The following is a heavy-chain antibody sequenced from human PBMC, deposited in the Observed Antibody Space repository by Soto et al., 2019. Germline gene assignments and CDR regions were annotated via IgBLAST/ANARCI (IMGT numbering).Heavy chain of an antibody. CDR2: IHYTGST. CDR1: GGSISNFY. CDR3: ARGGWYLDY. D-gene: IGHD3-16*01. Sequence: SETLSLTCTVSGGSISNFYWSWIRQPPGKGLEWIGYIHYTGSTNYNSSLESRVTISVDTSKNQFSLKLNSVTAADTAVYFCARGGWYLDYWGQGTLVTVSS. J-gene: IGHJ4*02. V-gene: IGHV4-59*01.